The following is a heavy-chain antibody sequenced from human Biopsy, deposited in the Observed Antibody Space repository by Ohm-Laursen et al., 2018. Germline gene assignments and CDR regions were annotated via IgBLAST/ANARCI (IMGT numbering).Heavy chain of an antibody. D-gene: IGHD3-3*01. Sequence: SSVKVSCKASGYTFTNYGISWVRQAPGQGLEWMGWSSPYNGDTDYAQKLQGQVTMTTDTSTSTAYMDLRSLRSDDTAVYYCARDRWPHVTLLGLVVFDFWGQGTLVIVSS. CDR3: ARDRWPHVTLLGLVVFDF. J-gene: IGHJ4*02. CDR2: SSPYNGDT. V-gene: IGHV1-18*01. CDR1: GYTFTNYG.